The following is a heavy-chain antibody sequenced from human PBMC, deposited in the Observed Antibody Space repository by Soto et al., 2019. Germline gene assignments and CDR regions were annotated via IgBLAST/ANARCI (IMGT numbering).Heavy chain of an antibody. CDR2: INSDGSST. V-gene: IGHV3-74*01. CDR1: GFTFSSYW. J-gene: IGHJ5*02. D-gene: IGHD7-27*01. Sequence: GGSLRLSCAASGFTFSSYWMHWVGQAPGKGLVWVSRINSDGSSTSYADSVKGRFTISRDNAKNTLYLQMNRLRAEDTAVYYCERDTPLGRFDPWGQGTLVTVSS. CDR3: ERDTPLGRFDP.